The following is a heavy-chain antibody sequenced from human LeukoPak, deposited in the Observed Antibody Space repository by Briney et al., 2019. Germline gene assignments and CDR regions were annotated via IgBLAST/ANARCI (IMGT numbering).Heavy chain of an antibody. J-gene: IGHJ4*02. D-gene: IGHD3-10*01. V-gene: IGHV3-33*01. CDR3: ARAETLWFGELLI. CDR1: GFTFSSYG. CDR2: IWYDGSNK. Sequence: GRSLRLSCAASGFTFSSYGMHWVRQAPGKGLEWVAVIWYDGSNKYYADSVKGRLTISRDNSKNTLYLQMNSLRAEDTAVYYCARAETLWFGELLIWGQGTLVTVSS.